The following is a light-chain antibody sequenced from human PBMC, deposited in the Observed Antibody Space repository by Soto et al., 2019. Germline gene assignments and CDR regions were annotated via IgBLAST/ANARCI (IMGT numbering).Light chain of an antibody. J-gene: IGLJ2*01. Sequence: QSALTQPASVSGSPGQSITISCTGSSSDVGGFNYVSWYQQHPGNAPKLLIYEVSNRPSGVSGRFSASKSGNTASLTISGLKAEDEADYYCCSYTRSGTLVFAGGTKVTVL. CDR3: CSYTRSGTLV. V-gene: IGLV2-14*03. CDR1: SSDVGGFNY. CDR2: EVS.